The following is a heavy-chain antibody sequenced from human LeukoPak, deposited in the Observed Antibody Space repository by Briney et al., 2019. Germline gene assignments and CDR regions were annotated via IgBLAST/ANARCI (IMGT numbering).Heavy chain of an antibody. CDR2: ISSSGSNI. Sequence: GGSLRLSCAVSGFTFSTYSMNWVRQAPGKGLEWVSYISSSGSNIYYADTVKGRFTVSRDNAKNSLYLQMNSLRAEDTAVYYCARDYGGSSPFDFWGQGTLVTVSS. CDR1: GFTFSTYS. CDR3: ARDYGGSSPFDF. D-gene: IGHD4-23*01. J-gene: IGHJ4*02. V-gene: IGHV3-48*04.